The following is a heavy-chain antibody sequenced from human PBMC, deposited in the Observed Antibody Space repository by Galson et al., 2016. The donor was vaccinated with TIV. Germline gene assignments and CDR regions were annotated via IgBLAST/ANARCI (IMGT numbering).Heavy chain of an antibody. J-gene: IGHJ6*02. CDR2: ISWYGWST. V-gene: IGHV3-43D*04. CDR1: GFTFDDYA. CDR3: VKVSHYLKPPYYPHINV. Sequence: SLRLSCAVSGFTFDDYAMYWVRQGPGKGLVLVALISWYGWSTWHADSVKGRFNVSRDNTKSSIYLQMSSLRAEDSALYYCVKVSHYLKPPYYPHINVWGRGTTVAVSS. D-gene: IGHD1-26*01.